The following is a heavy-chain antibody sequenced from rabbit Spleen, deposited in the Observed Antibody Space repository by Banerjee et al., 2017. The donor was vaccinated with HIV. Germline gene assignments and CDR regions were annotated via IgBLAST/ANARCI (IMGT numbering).Heavy chain of an antibody. D-gene: IGHD4-1*01. CDR2: VYAGSSGST. V-gene: IGHV1S45*01. Sequence: QEQLVESGGGLVRPEGSLTLTCKASGFSFSDRDVMCWVRQAPGKGLEWIACVYAGSSGSTYSATWAKGRFTISKTSSTTVTLQMTSLTAADTATYFCARDLAHSNLWGPGTLVTVS. CDR3: ARDLAHSNL. CDR1: GFSFSDRDV. J-gene: IGHJ6*01.